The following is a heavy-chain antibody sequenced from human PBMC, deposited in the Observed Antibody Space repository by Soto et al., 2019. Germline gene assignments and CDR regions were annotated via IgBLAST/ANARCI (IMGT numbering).Heavy chain of an antibody. D-gene: IGHD3-10*01. J-gene: IGHJ4*02. CDR1: GGSLTSGGFY. CDR2: IHYNGDT. Sequence: QVHLQESVPRLLKPSQTLSLTCNVSGGSLTSGGFYWTWVRRHPENALEWVGSIHYNGDTYFSPYLRSRISLTLDTAINEFSLPMTAVTAADTAIYFCAPGAPRGRGVPTSVHYWGPGIHVSVSS. CDR3: APGAPRGRGVPTSVHY. V-gene: IGHV4-31*03.